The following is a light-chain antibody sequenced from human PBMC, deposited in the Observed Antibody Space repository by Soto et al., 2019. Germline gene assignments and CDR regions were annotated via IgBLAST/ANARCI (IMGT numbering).Light chain of an antibody. CDR3: QQYYSTPLT. CDR2: WAS. J-gene: IGKJ4*01. V-gene: IGKV4-1*01. CDR1: QSVLYSSNNKNY. Sequence: DIVMTQSPDSLALSLGDRSTINCKSSQSVLYSSNNKNYLAWYQQKPGQPPKLLIYWASTRESGVPDRFSGSGSGTDFTLTISSLQAEDVAVYYCQQYYSTPLTFGGGTKVDIK.